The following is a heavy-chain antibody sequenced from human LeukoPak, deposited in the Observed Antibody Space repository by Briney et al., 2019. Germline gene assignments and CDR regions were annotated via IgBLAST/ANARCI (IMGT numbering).Heavy chain of an antibody. Sequence: PGGSLKLSCVASGFTFSGSVMHWVRQASGKGLEWVGRIRSKADSYATAYAASVKGRFTMSRDDSKNTAYLQMNSLRTEDTAVYYCAKWVDGYKIFDYWGQGTLVTVSS. CDR2: IRSKADSYAT. J-gene: IGHJ4*02. D-gene: IGHD5-24*01. CDR3: AKWVDGYKIFDY. CDR1: GFTFSGSV. V-gene: IGHV3-73*01.